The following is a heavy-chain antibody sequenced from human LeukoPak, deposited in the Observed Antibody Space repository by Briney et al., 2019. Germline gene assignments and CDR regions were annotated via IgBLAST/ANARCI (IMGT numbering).Heavy chain of an antibody. Sequence: XASGFTFSXXXXXWVRXAPGXXXEXXXXXKQDGSEKYYVDSVKGRFTISRDNAKNSLYLQMNSLRAEDTAVYYCARVWGIVGATDWFDPWGQGTLVTVSS. D-gene: IGHD1-26*01. J-gene: IGHJ5*02. CDR2: XKQDGSEK. V-gene: IGHV3-7*01. CDR1: GFTFSXXX. CDR3: ARVWGIVGATDWFDP.